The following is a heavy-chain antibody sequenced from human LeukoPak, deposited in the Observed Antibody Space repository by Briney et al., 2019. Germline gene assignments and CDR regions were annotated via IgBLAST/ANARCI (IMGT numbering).Heavy chain of an antibody. CDR1: GFTFTGFG. D-gene: IGHD2-15*01. J-gene: IGHJ6*03. Sequence: AGSLRLSCAASGFTFTGFGLHWVRQAPGKGLEWVSVIPYDGSTKYYAYSVKGRFTISRDNSKNTVYLQMNTPRPDDTAVYFCARKAYFSVGSCYGSPEYFYFDVWGKGTTVSVSS. V-gene: IGHV3-30*03. CDR3: ARKAYFSVGSCYGSPEYFYFDV. CDR2: IPYDGSTK.